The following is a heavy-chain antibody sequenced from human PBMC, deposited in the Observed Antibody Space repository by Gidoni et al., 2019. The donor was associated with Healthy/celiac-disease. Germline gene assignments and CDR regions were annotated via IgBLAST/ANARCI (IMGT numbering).Heavy chain of an antibody. Sequence: QVQLVESGGGVVQPGRSLRVSFAASGFTFSSYGMHWVRQAPGKGLEWVAVIWYDGSNKYYADSVKGRFTISRDNSKNTLYLQMNSLRAEDTAVYYCARDLVEPSYWGQGTLVTVSS. CDR1: GFTFSSYG. CDR3: ARDLVEPSY. CDR2: IWYDGSNK. V-gene: IGHV3-33*01. J-gene: IGHJ4*02. D-gene: IGHD2-8*02.